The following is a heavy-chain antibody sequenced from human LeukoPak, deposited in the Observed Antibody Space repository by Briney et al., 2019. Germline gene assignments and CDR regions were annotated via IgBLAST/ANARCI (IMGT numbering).Heavy chain of an antibody. V-gene: IGHV3-23*01. CDR2: ITGSGDTT. D-gene: IGHD3-10*01. CDR3: ARDRPIKDGSGSYYEGY. J-gene: IGHJ4*02. CDR1: GFTFSSYS. Sequence: PGGSLRLSCAASGFTFSSYSMNWVRQAPGKGLEWVSTITGSGDTTYYANSVKGRFTISRDNSKNTLYLQMNSLRAEDTAVYYCARDRPIKDGSGSYYEGYWGQGTLVTVSS.